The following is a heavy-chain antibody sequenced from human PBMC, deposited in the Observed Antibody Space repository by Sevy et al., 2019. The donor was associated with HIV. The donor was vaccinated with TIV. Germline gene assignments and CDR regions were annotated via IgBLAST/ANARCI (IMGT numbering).Heavy chain of an antibody. CDR2: ICGGDGST. Sequence: GGSLRLSCAASGFRFSSFAMIWVRQAPGKGLEWVSEICGGDGSTYYADSVKGRFTISRDNSKNTVYLQMSSLRAEDTALYYCAKGCRSDYFGADTLDFWGQGTMVTVSS. D-gene: IGHD3-22*01. V-gene: IGHV3-23*01. CDR3: AKGCRSDYFGADTLDF. CDR1: GFRFSSFA. J-gene: IGHJ3*01.